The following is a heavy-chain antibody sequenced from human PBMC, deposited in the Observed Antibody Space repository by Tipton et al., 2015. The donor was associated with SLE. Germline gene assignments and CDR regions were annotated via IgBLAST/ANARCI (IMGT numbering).Heavy chain of an antibody. Sequence: LRLSCAVYGGSFSGYYWIWIRQPPGKGLEWIGEINHSGSTNYNPSLKSRVTISVDTSKNQFSLKLSSVTAADTAVYYCARGSIAARGYYMDVWGKGTTVTVSS. J-gene: IGHJ6*03. CDR2: INHSGST. CDR3: ARGSIAARGYYMDV. D-gene: IGHD6-6*01. CDR1: GGSFSGYY. V-gene: IGHV4-34*01.